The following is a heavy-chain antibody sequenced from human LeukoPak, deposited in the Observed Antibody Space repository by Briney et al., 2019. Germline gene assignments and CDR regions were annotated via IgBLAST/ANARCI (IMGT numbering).Heavy chain of an antibody. CDR2: VSYSGST. Sequence: PSETLSLTCTVSGGSISSFYWSWLRQPPGKGLEWIGYVSYSGSTNYNPSLKSRVTISVDTSNNQFSLKLSSVTAADTAVYYCARDRVGTTSIDFWGQGTLVTVSS. CDR3: ARDRVGTTSIDF. D-gene: IGHD1-1*01. CDR1: GGSISSFY. J-gene: IGHJ4*02. V-gene: IGHV4-59*01.